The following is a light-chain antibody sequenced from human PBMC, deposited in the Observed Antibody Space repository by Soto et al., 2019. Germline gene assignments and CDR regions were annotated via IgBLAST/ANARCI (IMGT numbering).Light chain of an antibody. CDR2: GAS. J-gene: IGKJ5*01. V-gene: IGKV3-20*01. CDR1: QSVSSSY. CDR3: QQYGSSPDT. Sequence: IVMTQSPATLPVSPGERATLSCRASQSVSSSYLAWYQQKPGQAPRILIYGASSRATGIPDRFSGSGSGTDFTLAISRLEPEDFAVYYCQQYGSSPDTFGQGTRLEI.